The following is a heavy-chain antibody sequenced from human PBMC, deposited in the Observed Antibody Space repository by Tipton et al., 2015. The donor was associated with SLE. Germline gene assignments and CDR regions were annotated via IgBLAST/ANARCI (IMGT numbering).Heavy chain of an antibody. CDR1: GGSISGGDYY. CDR2: IYYRGST. CDR3: ARVLSSGYADY. Sequence: TLSLTCTVSGGSISGGDYYWSWIRQRPGKGLEWIGYIYYRGSTYYNPSLKSRLTISLDTSKNRVSLQLTSVTAADTAVYYCARVLSSGYADYWGQGTLVTVSS. V-gene: IGHV4-31*03. J-gene: IGHJ4*02. D-gene: IGHD3-22*01.